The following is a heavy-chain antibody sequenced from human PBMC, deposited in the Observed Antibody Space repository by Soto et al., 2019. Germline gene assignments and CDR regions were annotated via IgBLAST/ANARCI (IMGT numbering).Heavy chain of an antibody. V-gene: IGHV3-30*04. CDR3: ARVDYYDSSGYYPDNWFDP. J-gene: IGHJ5*02. D-gene: IGHD3-22*01. Sequence: GGSLRLSCAASGFTFSSYAMHWVRQAPGKGLEWVAVISYDGSNKYYADSVKGRFTISRDNTKNTLYLQMNSLRAEDAAVYYCARVDYYDSSGYYPDNWFDPWGQGTLVTVSS. CDR2: ISYDGSNK. CDR1: GFTFSSYA.